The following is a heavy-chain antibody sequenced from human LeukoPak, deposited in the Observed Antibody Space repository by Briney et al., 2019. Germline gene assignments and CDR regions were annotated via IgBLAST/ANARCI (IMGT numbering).Heavy chain of an antibody. D-gene: IGHD1-26*01. Sequence: GASVTVSCKASGYTFTCHYMHWVRQPPGQGLEWMGWINPNSGGTNYAQKFQGRVTMTRDTSISTAYMELSSLRSDDTGVYYCARGRVGATTLVFDYWGQGTLVTVSS. CDR3: ARGRVGATTLVFDY. CDR1: GYTFTCHY. V-gene: IGHV1-2*02. J-gene: IGHJ4*02. CDR2: INPNSGGT.